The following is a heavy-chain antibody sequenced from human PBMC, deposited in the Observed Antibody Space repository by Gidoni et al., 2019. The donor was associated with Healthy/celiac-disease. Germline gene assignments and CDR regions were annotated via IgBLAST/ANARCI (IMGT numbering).Heavy chain of an antibody. J-gene: IGHJ5*02. CDR2: INHSGST. V-gene: IGHV4-34*01. Sequence: QVQLQQWGAGLLTPSETLSLTCAVYGGSFSGYYWSWIRQPPGKGLEWIGEINHSGSTNYNPSLKSRVTISVDTSKNQFSLKLSSVTAADTAVYYCARGGRYYGSGWRRFDPWGQGTLVTVSS. CDR1: GGSFSGYY. CDR3: ARGGRYYGSGWRRFDP. D-gene: IGHD3-10*01.